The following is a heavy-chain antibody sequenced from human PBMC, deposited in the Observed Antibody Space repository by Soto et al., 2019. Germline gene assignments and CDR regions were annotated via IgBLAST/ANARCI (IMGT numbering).Heavy chain of an antibody. CDR3: AVYFYGMDV. J-gene: IGHJ6*02. CDR2: IYHSGST. V-gene: IGHV4-38-2*01. Sequence: SETLSLTCAVSGYSISSGYYWGWIRQPPGKGLEWIGSIYHSGSTYYNPSLKSRVTISVDTSKNQFSLKLSSVTAADTAVYYCAVYFYGMDVWGQGTTVTVSS. D-gene: IGHD3-10*01. CDR1: GYSISSGYY.